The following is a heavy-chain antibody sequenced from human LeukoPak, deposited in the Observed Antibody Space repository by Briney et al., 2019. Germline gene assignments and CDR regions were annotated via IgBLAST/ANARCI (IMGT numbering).Heavy chain of an antibody. CDR1: GYTFTGYY. CDR3: ARETSIAARPLGD. CDR2: INPNSGGT. Sequence: GASVKVSCKASGYTFTGYYMHWVRQAPGQGLEWMGWINPNSGGTNYAQKFQGRVTMTRDTSIGTAYMELSRLRSDDTAVYYCARETSIAARPLGDWGQGTLVTVSS. D-gene: IGHD6-6*01. V-gene: IGHV1-2*02. J-gene: IGHJ4*02.